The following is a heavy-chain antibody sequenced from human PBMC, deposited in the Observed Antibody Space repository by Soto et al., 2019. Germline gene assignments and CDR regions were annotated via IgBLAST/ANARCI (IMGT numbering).Heavy chain of an antibody. CDR2: ISSSGTYK. CDR3: VQYMSGWEYGMDV. V-gene: IGHV3-21*01. Sequence: EGQVVESGGGLVKPGGSLRLSCAASRFIFSVYTMNWVRQAPGKGLEWVSSISSSGTYKYYADSVKGRFAISRDNAKNSLSLQMNSLRAEDTAVYYCVQYMSGWEYGMDVWGQGTLVAVSS. J-gene: IGHJ6*02. D-gene: IGHD6-19*01. CDR1: RFIFSVYT.